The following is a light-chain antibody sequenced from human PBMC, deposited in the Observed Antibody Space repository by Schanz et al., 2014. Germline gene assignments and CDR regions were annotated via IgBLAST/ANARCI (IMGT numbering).Light chain of an antibody. CDR3: SSYAGSNNWRV. CDR2: EVN. V-gene: IGLV2-8*01. CDR1: SSDVGGFDY. J-gene: IGLJ2*01. Sequence: QSALTQPPSASGSPGQSVTISCTGTSSDVGGFDYVSWYQQHPGRAPKLIIYEVNKRPSGVPDRFSASKSGNTASLTVSGLQAEDEADYYCSSYAGSNNWRVFGGGTKLTVL.